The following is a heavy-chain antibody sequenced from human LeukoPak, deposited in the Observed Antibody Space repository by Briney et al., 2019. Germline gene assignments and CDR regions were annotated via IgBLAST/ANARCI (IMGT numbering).Heavy chain of an antibody. Sequence: PSETLSLTCTVSGGSISSSSYYWGWIRQPPGKGLEWIGSIYYSGSTYYNPSLKSRVTISVDTSKNQFSLKLSSVTAADTAVYYCARDKYDREMYNWFDPWGQGTLVTVSS. CDR1: GGSISSSSYY. V-gene: IGHV4-39*07. J-gene: IGHJ5*02. CDR3: ARDKYDREMYNWFDP. D-gene: IGHD3-22*01. CDR2: IYYSGST.